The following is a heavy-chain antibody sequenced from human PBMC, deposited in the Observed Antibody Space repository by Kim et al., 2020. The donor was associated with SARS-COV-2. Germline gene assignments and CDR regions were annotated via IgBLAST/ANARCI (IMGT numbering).Heavy chain of an antibody. D-gene: IGHD1-20*01. CDR1: GFTFSSYC. CDR3: ASRRYTETFYYFDY. J-gene: IGHJ4*02. CDR2: INSDWGTT. V-gene: IGHV3-74*01. Sequence: GGSLRLSCAASGFTFSSYCMHWVRQAPGKGLVWVSRINSDWGTTSYADSVKGRFTISRDNAKSTLYLQMNSLRAEDTAVYYCASRRYTETFYYFDYWGQGTLVTVSS.